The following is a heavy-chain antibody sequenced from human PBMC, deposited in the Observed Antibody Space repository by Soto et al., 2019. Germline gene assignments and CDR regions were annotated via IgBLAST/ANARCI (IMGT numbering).Heavy chain of an antibody. CDR1: GFTFSSYA. Sequence: QVQLVESGGGVVQPGRSLRLSCAASGFTFSSYAMHWVRQAPGKGLEWVAVISYDGSNKYYADSVKGRFTISRDNSKNTLYLQRNSLRAEDTAVYYCDRGWYVDHARYFDLWGRGTLVAVSA. CDR3: DRGWYVDHARYFDL. D-gene: IGHD2-15*01. J-gene: IGHJ2*01. CDR2: ISYDGSNK. V-gene: IGHV3-30-3*01.